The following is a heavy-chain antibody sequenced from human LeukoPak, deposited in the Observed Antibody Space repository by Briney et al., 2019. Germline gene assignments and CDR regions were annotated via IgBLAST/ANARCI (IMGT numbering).Heavy chain of an antibody. V-gene: IGHV4-59*01. D-gene: IGHD5-18*01. CDR1: GAAISTYY. Sequence: PSETLSLTCTVSGAAISTYYWSWIRQPPGKGLEWIGYIYYSGSTNYNPSLKSRATISVDTSKNQFSLKLSSVTAADTAVYYCARGVIQLWYPNWFDPWGQGTLVTVSS. J-gene: IGHJ5*02. CDR2: IYYSGST. CDR3: ARGVIQLWYPNWFDP.